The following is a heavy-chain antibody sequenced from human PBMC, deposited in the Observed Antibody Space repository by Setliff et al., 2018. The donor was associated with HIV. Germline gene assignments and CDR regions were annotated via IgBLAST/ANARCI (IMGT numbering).Heavy chain of an antibody. V-gene: IGHV4-61*05. D-gene: IGHD4-17*01. J-gene: IGHJ2*01. CDR3: ASSLNGDSEPWYFDL. CDR2: IYYSGSTSGST. Sequence: LSLTCSVSGVSIHRTDHYWGWIRQSPGKGLEWIGYIYYSGSTSGSTNYNPSLKSRVTISLDTSKNQFSLNPSSVTAADTAVYYCASSLNGDSEPWYFDLWGRGTLVTVSS. CDR1: GVSIHRTDHY.